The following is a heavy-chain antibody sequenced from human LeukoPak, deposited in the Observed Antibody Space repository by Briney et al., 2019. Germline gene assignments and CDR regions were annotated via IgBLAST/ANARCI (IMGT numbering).Heavy chain of an antibody. V-gene: IGHV1-46*01. Sequence: GASVKVSCKASGYTFTSYYMHWVRQAPGQGLEWMGIINPSGGSTSYAQKFQGRVTITADESTSTAYMELSSLRSEDTAVYYCASSPYYDILTAVKTYYYYYMDVWGKGTTVTVSS. J-gene: IGHJ6*03. D-gene: IGHD3-9*01. CDR3: ASSPYYDILTAVKTYYYYYMDV. CDR2: INPSGGST. CDR1: GYTFTSYY.